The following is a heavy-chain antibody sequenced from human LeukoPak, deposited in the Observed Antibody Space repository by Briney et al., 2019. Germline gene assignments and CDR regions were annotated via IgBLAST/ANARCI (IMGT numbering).Heavy chain of an antibody. J-gene: IGHJ4*02. Sequence: ASVKVSCKASGYTFTSCGISWVRPAAGQGLAWMGWISAYNGNTNYAQKLQDRVTMTTDTSTSTAYMELRSLRSDDTAVYYCARPHSSGWYLNYFDYWGQGTLVTVSS. CDR2: ISAYNGNT. D-gene: IGHD6-19*01. CDR3: ARPHSSGWYLNYFDY. V-gene: IGHV1-18*01. CDR1: GYTFTSCG.